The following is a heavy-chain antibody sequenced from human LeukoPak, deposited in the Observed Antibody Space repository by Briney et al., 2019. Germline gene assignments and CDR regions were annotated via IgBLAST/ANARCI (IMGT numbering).Heavy chain of an antibody. D-gene: IGHD3-16*02. CDR1: GYTFTSYG. J-gene: IGHJ4*02. V-gene: IGHV1-18*01. CDR2: ISAYNANT. Sequence: VASVKVSCKGSGYTFTSYGISWVGQAPGQGLEWMGRISAYNANTNSAHNLQGRLTMTTDTSTSTAYMELSSLRSDDTAVYYCARDLYYDYVWGSYRTTFDYWGQGTLVTVSS. CDR3: ARDLYYDYVWGSYRTTFDY.